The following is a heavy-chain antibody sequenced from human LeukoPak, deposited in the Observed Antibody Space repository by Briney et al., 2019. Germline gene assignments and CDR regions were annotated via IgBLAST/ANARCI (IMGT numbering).Heavy chain of an antibody. D-gene: IGHD7-27*01. CDR2: IGTSGGDI. CDR1: GLIFSSYV. CDR3: ARDPNWGSGY. Sequence: PGGSLRLSRAASGLIFSSYVMIWVRQAPGKGLEWVSIIGTSGGDIHYADSVKGRFSIPRDNSKNTLSLQMNSLRVDDTAVYYCARDPNWGSGYWGQGTLVTVSS. J-gene: IGHJ4*02. V-gene: IGHV3-23*01.